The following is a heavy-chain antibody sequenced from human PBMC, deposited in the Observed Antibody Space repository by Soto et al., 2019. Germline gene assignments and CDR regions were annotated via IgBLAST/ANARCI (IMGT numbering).Heavy chain of an antibody. D-gene: IGHD1-26*01. V-gene: IGHV4-61*01. J-gene: IGHJ4*02. CDR2: IYYSGSS. CDR1: AGSVSSGSYY. Sequence: PSETLSLTCTVSAGSVSSGSYYWSWIRQPPGKGREWIGYIYYSGSSNYNPSLKCRVTISVDTSKSQFSLKLSSVTAADTAVYYCARDQAWELHFGCWGQGTLVSVAS. CDR3: ARDQAWELHFGC.